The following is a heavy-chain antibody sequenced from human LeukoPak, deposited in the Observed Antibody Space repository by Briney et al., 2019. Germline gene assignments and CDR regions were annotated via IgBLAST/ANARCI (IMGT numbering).Heavy chain of an antibody. J-gene: IGHJ3*02. CDR1: GFTFSSYV. D-gene: IGHD1-26*01. CDR2: IRVDGSTE. Sequence: GGSLRLSCAASGFTFSSYVMTWVRQAPGKGLEWVATIRVDGSTEYPVDSMRGRFTISRDNAKNSLHLQMNSLRAEDTAVYYCATYSGPDKWDASDMWGQGTLVTVSS. CDR3: ATYSGPDKWDASDM. V-gene: IGHV3-7*01.